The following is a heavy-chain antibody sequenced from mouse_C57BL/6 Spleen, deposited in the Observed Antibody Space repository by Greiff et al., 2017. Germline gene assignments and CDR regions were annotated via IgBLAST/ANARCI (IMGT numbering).Heavy chain of an antibody. D-gene: IGHD2-4*01. CDR2: IRNKANGYTT. CDR3: ARSYYDYDEFAY. J-gene: IGHJ3*01. V-gene: IGHV7-3*01. Sequence: EVNLVESGGGLVQPGGSLSLSCAASGFTFTDYYMSWVRQPPGKALEWLGFIRNKANGYTTEYSASVKGRFTISRDNSQSILYLQMNALRAEDSATYYCARSYYDYDEFAYWGQGTLVTVSA. CDR1: GFTFTDYY.